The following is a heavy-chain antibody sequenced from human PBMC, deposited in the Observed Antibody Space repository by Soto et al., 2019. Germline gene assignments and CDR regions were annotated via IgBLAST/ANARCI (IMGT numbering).Heavy chain of an antibody. CDR3: AKGFSYSVIDY. CDR1: GFTFSTYG. V-gene: IGHV3-30*18. CDR2: ISYDGSNK. Sequence: QVQLVESGGGVIQPGRSLRLSCEASGFTFSTYGMHWVRQAPGKGLEWVAVISYDGSNKYYAGSMKDRFTISRNNSKNTLYLQMSSLRAEDTAVYYCAKGFSYSVIDYWGQGTLVTVSS. D-gene: IGHD5-18*01. J-gene: IGHJ4*02.